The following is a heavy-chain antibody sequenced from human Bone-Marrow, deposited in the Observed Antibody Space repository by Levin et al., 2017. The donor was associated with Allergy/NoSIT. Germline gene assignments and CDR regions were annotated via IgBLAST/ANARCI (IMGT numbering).Heavy chain of an antibody. Sequence: GGSLRLSCAASGFNVGINYITWVRQAPGQGLECVSVIHHSGGTNYADSVKGRFSISRDNLKNMVYLEMNSLRVEDTAIYYCARALAGSDDQWGQGTLVTVSS. CDR2: IHHSGGT. CDR3: ARALAGSDDQ. CDR1: GFNVGINY. V-gene: IGHV3-53*01. J-gene: IGHJ4*02.